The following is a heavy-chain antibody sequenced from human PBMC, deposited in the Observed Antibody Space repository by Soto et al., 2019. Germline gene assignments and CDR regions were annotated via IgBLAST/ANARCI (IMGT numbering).Heavy chain of an antibody. D-gene: IGHD3-22*01. J-gene: IGHJ4*02. V-gene: IGHV3-11*04. Sequence: QVQLVESGGGLVKPGGSLRLSCAASGFTFSDYYMSWIRQAPGKGLEWVSYITSRSDTIYYADSVKGRFTISRDNAETSLYLQMNSLRAEDTAVYYCARSSGHYRPFDSWGQGTLVTVSS. CDR2: ITSRSDTI. CDR3: ARSSGHYRPFDS. CDR1: GFTFSDYY.